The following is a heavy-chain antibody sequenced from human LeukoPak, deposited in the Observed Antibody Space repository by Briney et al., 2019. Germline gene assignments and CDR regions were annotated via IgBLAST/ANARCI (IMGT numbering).Heavy chain of an antibody. D-gene: IGHD6-6*01. CDR2: ISGHDGNT. Sequence: GASVKVSCKASGYSFSNTITWVRQAPGQGLEWMGWISGHDGNTRYSQRFQDRITMATDTSTSTAYMEVRSLRSDDTAVYYCARVLGSGSSSHYWGQGTLVTVSS. V-gene: IGHV1-18*04. CDR3: ARVLGSGSSSHY. J-gene: IGHJ4*02. CDR1: GYSFSNT.